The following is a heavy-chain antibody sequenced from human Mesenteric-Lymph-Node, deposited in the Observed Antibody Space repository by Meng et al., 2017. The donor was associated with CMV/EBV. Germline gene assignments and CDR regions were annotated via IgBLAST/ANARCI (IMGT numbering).Heavy chain of an antibody. CDR1: GFIFSNYE. J-gene: IGHJ4*02. D-gene: IGHD6-13*01. CDR3: ASEYSSSWQYYFDY. V-gene: IGHV3-33*08. Sequence: GESLKISCAASGFIFSNYEMNWVRQAPGKGLEWVAVIWYDGSNKYYADSVKGRFTISRDNSKNTLYLQMNSLRAEDTAVYYCASEYSSSWQYYFDYWGQGTLVTVSS. CDR2: IWYDGSNK.